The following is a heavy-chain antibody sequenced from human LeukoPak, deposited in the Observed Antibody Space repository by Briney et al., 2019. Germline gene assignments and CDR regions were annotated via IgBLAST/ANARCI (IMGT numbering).Heavy chain of an antibody. CDR1: GFTFSSYA. J-gene: IGHJ4*02. Sequence: PGGPLRLSCSASGFTFSSYAMHWVRQAPGKGLEYVSAISSNGGSTYYADSVKGRFTISRDNAKNSLYLQMNSLRAEDTAMYYCARVTAMDYWGQGTLVTVSS. CDR2: ISSNGGST. D-gene: IGHD4-23*01. CDR3: ARVTAMDY. V-gene: IGHV3-64*04.